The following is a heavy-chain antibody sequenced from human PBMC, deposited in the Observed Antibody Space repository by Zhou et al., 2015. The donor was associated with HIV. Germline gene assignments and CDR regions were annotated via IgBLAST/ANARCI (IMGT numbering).Heavy chain of an antibody. CDR2: IIPVFGTA. CDR3: TRGRWEVPDAY. D-gene: IGHD1-26*01. V-gene: IGHV1-69*06. Sequence: QVQLVQSGAEVKKPGSSVKVSCKASGGSFTYHAISWVRQAPGQGLEWMGGIIPVFGTANYAPKFQGRVTMTADKSTSTAYMDLSSLRYEDTAVYYCTRGRWEVPDAYWGQGSLVTVSP. CDR1: GGSFTYHA. J-gene: IGHJ4*02.